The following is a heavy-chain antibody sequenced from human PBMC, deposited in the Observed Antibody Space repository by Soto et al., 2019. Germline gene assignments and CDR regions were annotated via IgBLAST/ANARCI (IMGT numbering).Heavy chain of an antibody. D-gene: IGHD4-17*01. CDR2: IFNSEST. V-gene: IGHV4-31*03. Sequence: QVQLQESGPGLVKPSQTLSLTCTVSGGSISSVNYYWSWIRQHPGKGLEWIGYIFNSESTYYNPSLMSGLTISVDASKNQFSLKLSSVTAADTAVYYCASGLVGGDYVRNFYYMDVWGKGTTVTVSS. CDR1: GGSISSVNYY. J-gene: IGHJ6*03. CDR3: ASGLVGGDYVRNFYYMDV.